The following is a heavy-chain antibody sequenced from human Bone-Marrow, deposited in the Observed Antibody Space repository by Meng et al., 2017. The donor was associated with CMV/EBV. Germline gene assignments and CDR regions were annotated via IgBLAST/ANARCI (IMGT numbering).Heavy chain of an antibody. CDR1: GFTFSSYI. V-gene: IGHV3-30-3*01. CDR2: ISSDGGKT. CDR3: ARRLAARQGY. D-gene: IGHD6-6*01. Sequence: GGSLRLSCAASGFTFSSYIVHWVRQAPGKGLEWVAVISSDGGKTHYADSVKGRFTISRDNAKNSLYLQMNSLRAEDTAVYYCARRLAARQGYWGQGTLVTVSS. J-gene: IGHJ4*02.